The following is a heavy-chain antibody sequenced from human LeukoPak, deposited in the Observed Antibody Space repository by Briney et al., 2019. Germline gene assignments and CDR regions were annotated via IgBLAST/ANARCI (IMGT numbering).Heavy chain of an antibody. Sequence: PSETLSLTCTVSGGSVSSSTYYWDWIRQPPGKGLEWIGYISYSGSTNYNPSLKSRVTISVDTSENQFSLKVSSVTAADTAVYYCVRVGRGDYVWGSYSFDYWGQGTLVTVSS. J-gene: IGHJ4*02. V-gene: IGHV4-61*01. D-gene: IGHD3-16*01. CDR3: VRVGRGDYVWGSYSFDY. CDR2: ISYSGST. CDR1: GGSVSSSTYY.